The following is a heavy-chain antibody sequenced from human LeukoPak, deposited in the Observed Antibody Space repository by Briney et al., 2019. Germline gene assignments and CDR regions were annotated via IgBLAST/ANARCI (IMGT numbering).Heavy chain of an antibody. J-gene: IGHJ4*02. CDR3: ARVRTMVRGGFDY. D-gene: IGHD3-10*01. Sequence: SETLSLTCAVYGGSFSGYYWSWIRQPPGKGLEWSGEINHSGSTNYNPSLKSRVTISVDTSKNQFSLKLSSVTAADTAVYYCARVRTMVRGGFDYWGQGTLVTVSS. CDR2: INHSGST. CDR1: GGSFSGYY. V-gene: IGHV4-34*01.